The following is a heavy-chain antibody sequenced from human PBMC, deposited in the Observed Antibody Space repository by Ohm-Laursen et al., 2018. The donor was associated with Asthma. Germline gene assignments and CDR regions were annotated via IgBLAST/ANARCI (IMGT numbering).Heavy chain of an antibody. Sequence: ASVKVSCKASGYTFTSYDINWVRQATGQGLEWMGWMNPNSGNTGYAQKFRGRVTMTRNTSISTAYMELSSLRSEDTAVYYCARLTTVTHFDYWGQGTLVTVSS. J-gene: IGHJ4*02. D-gene: IGHD4-17*01. CDR2: MNPNSGNT. CDR1: GYTFTSYD. CDR3: ARLTTVTHFDY. V-gene: IGHV1-8*01.